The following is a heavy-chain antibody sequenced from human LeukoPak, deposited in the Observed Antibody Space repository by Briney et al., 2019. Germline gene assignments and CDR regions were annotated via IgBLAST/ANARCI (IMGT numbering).Heavy chain of an antibody. Sequence: GSLRLSCAASGFTFSSYAMHWVRQAPGKGLEWVAVISYDGSNKYYADSVKGRFTISRDNSKNTLYLQMNSLRAEDTAVYYCARDLTLYSYGSSVDYWGQGTLVTVSS. J-gene: IGHJ4*02. D-gene: IGHD5-18*01. CDR1: GFTFSSYA. V-gene: IGHV3-30-3*01. CDR2: ISYDGSNK. CDR3: ARDLTLYSYGSSVDY.